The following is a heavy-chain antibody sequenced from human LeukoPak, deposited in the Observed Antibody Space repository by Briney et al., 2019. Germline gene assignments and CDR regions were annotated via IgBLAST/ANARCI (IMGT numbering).Heavy chain of an antibody. D-gene: IGHD3-3*01. CDR3: ARATTFWSGYYSVGGKDFDY. CDR1: GGSISSGGYY. Sequence: KTSETLSLTCTVSGGSISSGGYYWSWIRQPPGKGLEWIGYIYHSGSTYYNPSLKSRVTISVDRSKNQFSLKLSSVTAADTAVYYCARATTFWSGYYSVGGKDFDYWGQGTLVTVSS. J-gene: IGHJ4*02. CDR2: IYHSGST. V-gene: IGHV4-30-2*01.